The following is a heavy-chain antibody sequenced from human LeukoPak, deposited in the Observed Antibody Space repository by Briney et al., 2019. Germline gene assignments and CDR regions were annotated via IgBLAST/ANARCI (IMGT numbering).Heavy chain of an antibody. CDR3: ARVWYSGGSNWFDP. CDR2: IYTGGST. D-gene: IGHD1-26*01. Sequence: PSETLSLTCTVSGGSISSYYWSWIRQPAGKGLEWIGRIYTGGSTNYNASLKSRVTMSVDTSKNQFSLKLSSVTAADTAVYYCARVWYSGGSNWFDPWGQGTLVTVSS. V-gene: IGHV4-4*07. CDR1: GGSISSYY. J-gene: IGHJ5*02.